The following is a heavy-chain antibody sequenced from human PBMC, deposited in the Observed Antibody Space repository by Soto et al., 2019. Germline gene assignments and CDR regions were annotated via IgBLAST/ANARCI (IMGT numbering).Heavy chain of an antibody. CDR3: AREISGSYRFDY. J-gene: IGHJ4*02. CDR2: MNPNSGNT. V-gene: IGHV1-8*01. Sequence: QVQLVQSGAEVKKPGASVKVSCKASGYTFTSYNINWVRQATGQGLEWMGWMNPNSGNTGYAQKSXGXVTMTRNTSISTAYMELSSLRSEDTAVYYCAREISGSYRFDYWGQGTLVTVSS. D-gene: IGHD1-26*01. CDR1: GYTFTSYN.